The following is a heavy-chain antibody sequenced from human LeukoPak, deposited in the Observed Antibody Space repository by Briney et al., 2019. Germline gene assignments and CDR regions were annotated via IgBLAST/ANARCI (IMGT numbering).Heavy chain of an antibody. CDR1: GGTFSSYA. CDR3: ARGGPDYRDYVGY. D-gene: IGHD4-17*01. J-gene: IGHJ4*02. CDR2: IIPIFGTA. V-gene: IGHV1-69*13. Sequence: SVKVSCTASGGTFSSYAISWVRQAPGQGLEWMGGIIPIFGTANYAQKFQGRVTITADESTSTAYMELSSLRSEDTAVYYCARGGPDYRDYVGYWGQGTLVTVSS.